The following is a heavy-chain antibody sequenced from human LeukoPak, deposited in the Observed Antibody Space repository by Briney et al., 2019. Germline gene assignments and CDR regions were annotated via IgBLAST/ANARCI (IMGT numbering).Heavy chain of an antibody. CDR2: ISYDGSNK. Sequence: GRSLRLSCAASGFTFSSYAMHWVRQAPGKGLEWVAVISYDGSNKYYADSVKGRFTISRDNSKNTLYLQMNSLRAEDTAVYYRARDPYTLLAVGGLFDYWGQGTLVTVSS. CDR3: ARDPYTLLAVGGLFDY. D-gene: IGHD6-19*01. V-gene: IGHV3-30*04. CDR1: GFTFSSYA. J-gene: IGHJ4*02.